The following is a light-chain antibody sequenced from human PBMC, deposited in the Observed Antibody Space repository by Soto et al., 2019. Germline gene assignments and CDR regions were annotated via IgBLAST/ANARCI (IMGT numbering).Light chain of an antibody. CDR2: DAS. CDR1: QSIGPY. V-gene: IGKV3-11*01. J-gene: IGKJ5*01. Sequence: EIVLTQSPATLSLSPGETATLSCRASQSIGPYLAWYQQKTGQAPKLLIYDASNRATSIPARFSGGGSGTDFALTSSSLEPEYLALYYCQHRSNWPITFGQGTRLEIK. CDR3: QHRSNWPIT.